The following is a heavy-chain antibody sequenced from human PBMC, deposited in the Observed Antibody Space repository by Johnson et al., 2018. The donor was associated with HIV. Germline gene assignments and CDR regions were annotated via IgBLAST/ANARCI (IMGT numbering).Heavy chain of an antibody. Sequence: VQLVESGGGVVQPGRSLRLSCAASGFTFSYYSMHWVRQAPGKGLEWVAVISHDGSNKYYADSVRGRFTISRDKSRNTLYLQMNSLRAEDTAVHYCAREGNYYDSRAAFDIWGHGTMVTVSS. D-gene: IGHD3-22*01. CDR2: ISHDGSNK. CDR3: AREGNYYDSRAAFDI. CDR1: GFTFSYYS. V-gene: IGHV3-30-3*01. J-gene: IGHJ3*02.